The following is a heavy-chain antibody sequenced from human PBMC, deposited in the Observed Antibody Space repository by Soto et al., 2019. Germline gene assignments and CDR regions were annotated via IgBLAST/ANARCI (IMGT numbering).Heavy chain of an antibody. V-gene: IGHV4-61*08. J-gene: IGHJ4*02. CDR2: IYYSGNA. D-gene: IGHD5-12*01. CDR1: GGSISSGGCY. CDR3: AGMATTYYFDY. Sequence: PSETLSLTCTVSGGSISSGGCYCSWIRQPPGKGLEWIGYIYYSGNANYNPSLKSRVTISVDTSKNQFSLKLSSVTAADTAVYYCAGMATTYYFDYWGQGTLVTVSS.